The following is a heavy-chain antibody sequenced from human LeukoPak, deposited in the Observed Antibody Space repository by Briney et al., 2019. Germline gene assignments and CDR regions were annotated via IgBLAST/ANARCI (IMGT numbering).Heavy chain of an antibody. V-gene: IGHV4-39*07. CDR2: IYYSGST. CDR3: ARDSPDCSSITCYKDWFDP. J-gene: IGHJ5*02. Sequence: SETLSLTCTVSGGSISSSSYYWGWIRQPPGKGLEWIGSIYYSGSTNYNPSLKSRVTISVDTSKNQFSLKLSSVTAADTAVYYCARDSPDCSSITCYKDWFDPWGQGTLVTVSS. CDR1: GGSISSSSYY. D-gene: IGHD2-2*02.